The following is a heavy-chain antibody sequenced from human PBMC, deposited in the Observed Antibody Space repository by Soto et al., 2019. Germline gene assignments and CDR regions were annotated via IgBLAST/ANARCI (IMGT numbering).Heavy chain of an antibody. CDR1: GGSFSGYY. D-gene: IGHD5-12*01. CDR3: ARATGTSGSPGYFDY. V-gene: IGHV4-34*01. Sequence: SETLSLTCAVYGGSFSGYYWSWIRQPPGKGLEWIGEINHSGSTNYNPSLKSRVTISVDTSKNQFSLKLSSVTAADTAVYYCARATGTSGSPGYFDYWGQGTLVTVSS. CDR2: INHSGST. J-gene: IGHJ4*02.